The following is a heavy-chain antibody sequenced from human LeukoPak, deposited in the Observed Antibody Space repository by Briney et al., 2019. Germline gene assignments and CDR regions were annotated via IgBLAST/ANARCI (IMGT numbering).Heavy chain of an antibody. D-gene: IGHD2-15*01. CDR1: GFTFSSYG. V-gene: IGHV3-33*01. CDR3: ARAGPPYCSGGSCYVPSYFDY. Sequence: GGSLRLSCAASGFTFSSYGMHWVRQAPGKGLEWVAVIWYDGSNKYYADSVKGRFTISRDNSKNTLYLQMNSLRAEDTAVYYCARAGPPYCSGGSCYVPSYFDYWGQGTLATVSS. J-gene: IGHJ4*02. CDR2: IWYDGSNK.